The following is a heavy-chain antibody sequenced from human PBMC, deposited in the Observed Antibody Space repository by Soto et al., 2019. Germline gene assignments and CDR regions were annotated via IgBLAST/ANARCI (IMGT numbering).Heavy chain of an antibody. CDR1: GFTVSSNY. Sequence: GGSLRLSCAASGFTVSSNYMSWVRQAPGKGLEWVSVIYSGGSTYYADSVKGRFTISRDNSKNTLYLQMNSLRAEDTAVYYCAREGILWSHGGFYYYGMDLWGQGTTVTVSS. CDR3: AREGILWSHGGFYYYGMDL. D-gene: IGHD3-10*01. CDR2: IYSGGST. J-gene: IGHJ6*02. V-gene: IGHV3-53*01.